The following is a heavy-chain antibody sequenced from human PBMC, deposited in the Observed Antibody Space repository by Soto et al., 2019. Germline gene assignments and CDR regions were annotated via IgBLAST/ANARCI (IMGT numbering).Heavy chain of an antibody. CDR2: ISSSSSYI. Sequence: EVQLVESGGGLVKPGGSLRLSCAASGFTFSSYSMNWVRQAPGKGLEWVSSISSSSSYIYYADSVKGRFTISRDNDKNSLYLQMNSLRAEDTAVYYCARSIGGGNYYYYMDVWGKGTTVTVSS. D-gene: IGHD3-16*01. CDR1: GFTFSSYS. J-gene: IGHJ6*03. V-gene: IGHV3-21*01. CDR3: ARSIGGGNYYYYMDV.